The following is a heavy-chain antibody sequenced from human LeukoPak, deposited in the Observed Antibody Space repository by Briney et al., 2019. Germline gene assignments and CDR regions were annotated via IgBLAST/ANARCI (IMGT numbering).Heavy chain of an antibody. Sequence: PSETLSLTCAVYGGSFSGYYWSWIRQPPGKGLEWIGEINHSGSTNYNPSLKSRVTISVDTSKNQFSLKLSSVTAADTAVYYCARGPRTYYYGSGSYYISRYFDYWGQGTLVTVPS. D-gene: IGHD3-10*01. CDR3: ARGPRTYYYGSGSYYISRYFDY. CDR2: INHSGST. J-gene: IGHJ4*02. CDR1: GGSFSGYY. V-gene: IGHV4-34*01.